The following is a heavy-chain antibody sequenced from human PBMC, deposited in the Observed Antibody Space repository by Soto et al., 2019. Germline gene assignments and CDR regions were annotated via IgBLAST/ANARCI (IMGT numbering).Heavy chain of an antibody. CDR2: VYYNENT. Sequence: QLQLQESGPGLVKPSETLSLTCSVSGGSISSFTYYWGWIRQPPGKGLEWIGTVYYNENTYYNLSLKSRVTITVDTAKNQFSLNLRSVTAADTAMYFCARRERYYGSPGWFDPWGPGTLVTVSS. D-gene: IGHD3-10*01. J-gene: IGHJ5*02. CDR1: GGSISSFTYY. CDR3: ARRERYYGSPGWFDP. V-gene: IGHV4-39*01.